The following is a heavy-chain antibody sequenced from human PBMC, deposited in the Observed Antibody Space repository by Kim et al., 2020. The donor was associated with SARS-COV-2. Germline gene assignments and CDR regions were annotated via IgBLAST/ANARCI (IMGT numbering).Heavy chain of an antibody. Sequence: GGSLRLSCAASGFTFDDYAMHWVRQAPGKGLEWVSGISWNSGSIGYADSVKGRFTISRDNAKNSLYLQMNSLRAEDTALYYCAKDPKQQLVPGKFYYYYGMDVWGQGTTVTVSS. CDR1: GFTFDDYA. J-gene: IGHJ6*02. CDR3: AKDPKQQLVPGKFYYYYGMDV. V-gene: IGHV3-9*01. D-gene: IGHD6-13*01. CDR2: ISWNSGSI.